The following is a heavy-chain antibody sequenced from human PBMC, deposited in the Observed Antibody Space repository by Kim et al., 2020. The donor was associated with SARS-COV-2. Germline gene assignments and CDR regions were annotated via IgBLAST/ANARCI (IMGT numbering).Heavy chain of an antibody. D-gene: IGHD6-19*01. CDR3: AKEPEDSSGWVGFDY. J-gene: IGHJ4*02. V-gene: IGHV3-23*01. Sequence: DSVKGRFTISRDNSKNTLYLQMNSLRAEDTAVYYCAKEPEDSSGWVGFDYWGQGTLVTVSS.